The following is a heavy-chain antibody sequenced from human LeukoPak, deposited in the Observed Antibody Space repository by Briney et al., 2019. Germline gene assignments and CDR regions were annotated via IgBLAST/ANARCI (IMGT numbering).Heavy chain of an antibody. CDR2: ISWNSGSI. CDR1: GFTFDDYA. J-gene: IGHJ4*02. D-gene: IGHD3-3*01. Sequence: GGSLRLSCAASGFTFDDYAMHWVRQAPGKGLEWVSGISWNSGSIGYADSVKGRFTISRDNAKNSLYLQMNSLRAEDTALYYCAKAVRSDLWSGSDYWGQGTLVTVSS. V-gene: IGHV3-9*01. CDR3: AKAVRSDLWSGSDY.